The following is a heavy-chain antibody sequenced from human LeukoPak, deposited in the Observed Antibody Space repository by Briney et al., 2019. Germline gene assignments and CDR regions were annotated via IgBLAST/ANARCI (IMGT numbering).Heavy chain of an antibody. V-gene: IGHV3-7*01. J-gene: IGHJ4*02. CDR1: GFAFSTYW. Sequence: GGSLRLSCAASGFAFSTYWMTWVRQAPGKGLEWVANIKQDGSEKYYVDSMKGRFTISRDNAKNSLYLQMNSLRVEDTAVYYCARDRAYYYDSSGYYYFDHWGQGTLVTVSS. CDR3: ARDRAYYYDSSGYYYFDH. D-gene: IGHD3-22*01. CDR2: IKQDGSEK.